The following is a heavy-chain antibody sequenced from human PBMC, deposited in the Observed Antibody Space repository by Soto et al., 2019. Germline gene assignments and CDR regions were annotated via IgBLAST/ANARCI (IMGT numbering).Heavy chain of an antibody. CDR2: ISSNGGTT. Sequence: EVQLAESGGGMVQPGGSLRLSCVASGFTFSSYDMHWVRQAPGKGLDYVSSISSNGGTTYYGNSVKGRFTISRDNSKNTLYLQMGSLIAEDMAVYYCVRRVSGNYDYWGQGTLVTVSS. CDR3: VRRVSGNYDY. J-gene: IGHJ4*02. CDR1: GFTFSSYD. D-gene: IGHD1-7*01. V-gene: IGHV3-64*01.